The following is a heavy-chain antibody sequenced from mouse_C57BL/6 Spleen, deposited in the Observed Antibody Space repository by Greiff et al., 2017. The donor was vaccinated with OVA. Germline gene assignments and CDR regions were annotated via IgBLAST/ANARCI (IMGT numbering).Heavy chain of an antibody. CDR2: IYPGDGDT. CDR1: GYAFSSYW. Sequence: VQLQQSGAELVKPGASVKISCKASGYAFSSYWMNWVKQRPGKGLEWIGQIYPGDGDTNYNGKFKGKATLTADKSSSTAYMQLSSLTSEDSAVYFCARWEYYGSSYEDFDYWGQGTTLTVSS. J-gene: IGHJ2*01. D-gene: IGHD1-1*01. CDR3: ARWEYYGSSYEDFDY. V-gene: IGHV1-80*01.